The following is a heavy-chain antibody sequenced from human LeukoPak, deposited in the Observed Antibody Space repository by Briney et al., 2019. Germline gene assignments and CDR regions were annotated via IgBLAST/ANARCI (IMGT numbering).Heavy chain of an antibody. CDR3: AKYYYDSSDYYYGFDY. Sequence: ASVKVSCKASGYTLTSYGISWVRQAPGQGLEWMGWISVYNGNTNYAQKLQGRVTMTTDTSTSTAYMELRSLRSDDTAVYYCAKYYYDSSDYYYGFDYWGQGTLVTVSS. J-gene: IGHJ4*02. V-gene: IGHV1-18*01. CDR1: GYTLTSYG. CDR2: ISVYNGNT. D-gene: IGHD3-22*01.